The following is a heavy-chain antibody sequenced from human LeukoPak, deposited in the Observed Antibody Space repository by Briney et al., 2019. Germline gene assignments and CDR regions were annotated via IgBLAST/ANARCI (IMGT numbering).Heavy chain of an antibody. Sequence: SETLSLTCTVSGGSISSYYWSWIRQPPGKGLEWIGYIYYSGSTNYNPSLKSRVTISVDTSKNQFSLKLSSVTAADTAVYYCARGFQGEYLPLYYFDYWGQGTLVTVSS. V-gene: IGHV4-59*01. D-gene: IGHD2/OR15-2a*01. CDR3: ARGFQGEYLPLYYFDY. CDR2: IYYSGST. CDR1: GGSISSYY. J-gene: IGHJ4*02.